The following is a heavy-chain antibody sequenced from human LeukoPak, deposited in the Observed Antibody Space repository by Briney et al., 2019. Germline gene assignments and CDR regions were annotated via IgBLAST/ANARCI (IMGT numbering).Heavy chain of an antibody. CDR2: INWDGTVK. CDR3: VRDKRGPGNFDKYYGMDV. J-gene: IGHJ6*02. V-gene: IGHV3-9*01. CDR1: GFIFNNYA. D-gene: IGHD4-23*01. Sequence: GGSLRLSCTTSGFIFNNYAMHWVRQPPGKGLEWVSNINWDGTVKAYADSLKGRFTISRDNAKNSLYLQMNSLTPEDPALYYCVRDKRGPGNFDKYYGMDVWGQGTTITVSS.